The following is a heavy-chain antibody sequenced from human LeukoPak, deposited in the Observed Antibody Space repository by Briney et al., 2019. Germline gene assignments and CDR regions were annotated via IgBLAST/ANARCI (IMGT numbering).Heavy chain of an antibody. CDR2: INWNGDRT. CDR1: GFTFDDYG. CDR3: ARKGYYGSGTYLDY. V-gene: IGHV3-20*04. D-gene: IGHD3-10*01. Sequence: GGSLRLSCAASGFTFDDYGMSWVRQAPGKGLEWVSGINWNGDRTGYADSVRGRFTISRDNAKNSLYLQMNSLRGEDTALYYCARKGYYGSGTYLDYWGQGTLVTVSS. J-gene: IGHJ4*02.